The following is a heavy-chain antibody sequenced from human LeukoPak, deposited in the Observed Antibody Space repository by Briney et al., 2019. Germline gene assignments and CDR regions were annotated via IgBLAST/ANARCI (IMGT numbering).Heavy chain of an antibody. Sequence: GGSLRLSCAASGFTFDDYAMHWVRQAPGKGLEWVSGISWNSGNIGYADSVKGRFTISRDNAKNSLYLQMNSLRAEDTAVYYCARDQPPTIFGVVMHEYYYYYYMDVWGKGTTVTVSS. V-gene: IGHV3-9*01. CDR1: GFTFDDYA. J-gene: IGHJ6*03. CDR3: ARDQPPTIFGVVMHEYYYYYYMDV. CDR2: ISWNSGNI. D-gene: IGHD3-3*01.